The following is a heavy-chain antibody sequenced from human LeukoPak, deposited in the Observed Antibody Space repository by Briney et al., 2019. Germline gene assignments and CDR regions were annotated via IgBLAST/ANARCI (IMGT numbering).Heavy chain of an antibody. CDR3: ARGTYSGKYHDFDY. CDR1: GFTFSSYA. Sequence: PGGSLRLSCAASGFTFSSYAMSWVRQAPGKGLEWVSAISGSGGSTYYADSVKGRFTISRDNSKNTLYLQMNSLRAEDTAVYYCARGTYSGKYHDFDYWGQGTLVTVSS. D-gene: IGHD1-26*01. J-gene: IGHJ4*02. CDR2: ISGSGGST. V-gene: IGHV3-23*01.